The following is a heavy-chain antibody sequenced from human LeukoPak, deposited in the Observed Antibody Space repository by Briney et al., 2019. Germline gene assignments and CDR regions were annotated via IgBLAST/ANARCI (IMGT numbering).Heavy chain of an antibody. V-gene: IGHV3-21*01. CDR1: GFTFSSYS. D-gene: IGHD1-26*01. Sequence: PGGSLRLSCAASGFTFSSYSMNWVRQAPGKGLEWVSSISSSSSYIYYADSVKGRFTISRDNAKNSLYLQMNSLRAEDTAVYYCARASSGRYFAFIDYWGQGTLVTVSS. CDR3: ARASSGRYFAFIDY. J-gene: IGHJ4*02. CDR2: ISSSSSYI.